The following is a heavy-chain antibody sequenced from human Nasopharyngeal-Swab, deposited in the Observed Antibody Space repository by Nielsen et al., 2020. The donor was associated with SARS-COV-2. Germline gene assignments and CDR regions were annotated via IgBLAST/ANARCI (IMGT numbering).Heavy chain of an antibody. CDR2: IRRKTYGGAP. J-gene: IGHJ3*02. V-gene: IGHV3-49*01. CDR1: GFTFGDYA. D-gene: IGHD1-26*01. CDR3: ARSVGSFYGQGAFDI. Sequence: GGSLRLSCTTSGFTFGDYAMSWFRQAPGKGLEWVGFIRRKTYGGAPEYAASVKGRFTISRDGAESIAYLQMNSLETEDTGVYYCARSVGSFYGQGAFDIWGQGTMVTVSS.